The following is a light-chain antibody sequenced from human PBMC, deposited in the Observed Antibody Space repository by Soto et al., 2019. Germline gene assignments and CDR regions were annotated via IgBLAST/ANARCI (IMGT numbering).Light chain of an antibody. CDR3: QQYHDWYT. CDR2: GAS. V-gene: IGKV3-15*01. J-gene: IGKJ2*01. CDR1: QSVSVN. Sequence: EMVMTQSPATLSVSPGERATLSCRASQSVSVNVAWYQQKPGQAPRLLIYGASARATGIPARFSGSGSGTEFTLTISSLQSEDFAVYYCQQYHDWYTFGQGTKLEIK.